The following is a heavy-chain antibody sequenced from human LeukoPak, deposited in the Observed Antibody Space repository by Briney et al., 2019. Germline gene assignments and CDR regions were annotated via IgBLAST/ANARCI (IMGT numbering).Heavy chain of an antibody. Sequence: PGGSLRLSCAASGFTFGSYAMHWVRQAPGKGLEWVAIISYDGSNEYYADSVKGRFTVSRDNAKDTLYLQMNSLRAEDTAVYYCARDPRWDADLDHWGQGTLVTVSS. V-gene: IGHV3-30-3*01. J-gene: IGHJ5*02. CDR3: ARDPRWDADLDH. D-gene: IGHD1-26*01. CDR1: GFTFGSYA. CDR2: ISYDGSNE.